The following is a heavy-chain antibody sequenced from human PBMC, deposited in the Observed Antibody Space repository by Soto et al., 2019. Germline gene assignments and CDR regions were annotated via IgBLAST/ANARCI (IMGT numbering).Heavy chain of an antibody. CDR1: GFIFSGSG. V-gene: IGHV3-30*03. Sequence: QVQLVESGGGVVQPGRSLRLTCAASGFIFSGSGMHWVRQAPGKGLEWVALISYDGSRTYYADSVRDRFTNSRDNGKNTLYLQMNSLRAEDTAVYFCARWVGGSMYDNSGKYDSWGQGTLVIVSS. J-gene: IGHJ5*01. CDR3: ARWVGGSMYDNSGKYDS. CDR2: ISYDGSRT. D-gene: IGHD3-22*01.